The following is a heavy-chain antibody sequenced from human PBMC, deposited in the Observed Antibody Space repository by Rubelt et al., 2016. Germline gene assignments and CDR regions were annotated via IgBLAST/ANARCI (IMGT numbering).Heavy chain of an antibody. Sequence: GGGLVQPGGSLRLSCVASGFTFSSSWMSWVRQAPGKGLEWVASIKQDGREKYYMDSVKGRFTISRDNAKNSLYLQMNSLKVEDTAVYYCARVRYSSGWGFDYWGQGTLVTVSS. CDR3: ARVRYSSGWGFDY. D-gene: IGHD6-19*01. CDR2: IKQDGREK. V-gene: IGHV3-7*01. J-gene: IGHJ4*02. CDR1: GFTFSSSW.